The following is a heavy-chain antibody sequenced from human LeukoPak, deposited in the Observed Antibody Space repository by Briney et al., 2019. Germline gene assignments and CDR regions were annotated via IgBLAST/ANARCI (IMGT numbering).Heavy chain of an antibody. CDR2: ISSSSSYI. D-gene: IGHD3-22*01. Sequence: PGGSLRLSCAASGFTFSSYSMNWVRQAPGKGLEWVSSISSSSSYIYYADSVKGRFTISRDNAKNSLYLQMNSLRAEDTAVYYCAREVAVGYYYDSSGYYDYWGQGTLVTVSS. CDR1: GFTFSSYS. V-gene: IGHV3-21*01. J-gene: IGHJ4*02. CDR3: AREVAVGYYYDSSGYYDY.